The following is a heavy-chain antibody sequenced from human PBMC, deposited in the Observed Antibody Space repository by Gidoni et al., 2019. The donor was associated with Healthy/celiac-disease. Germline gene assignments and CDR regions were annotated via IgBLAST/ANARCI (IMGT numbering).Heavy chain of an antibody. J-gene: IGHJ6*02. CDR2: INHSGST. CDR1: GGSFSGYY. CDR3: ARVQRGYYYYGMDV. V-gene: IGHV4-34*01. Sequence: QVQLQQWGAGLLKPSETLSLTCAVYGGSFSGYYWSWIRQPPGKGLEWIGEINHSGSTNYNPSLKSRVTISVDTSKNQFSLKLSSVTAADTAVYYCARVQRGYYYYGMDVWGQGTTVTVSS.